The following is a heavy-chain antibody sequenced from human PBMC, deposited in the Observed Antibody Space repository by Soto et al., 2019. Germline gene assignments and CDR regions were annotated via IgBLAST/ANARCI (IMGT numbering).Heavy chain of an antibody. CDR2: IHHSGGT. Sequence: QVQLQESGPGLVKPSGTLSLTCAVSGGSISSSNWWSWVRQPPGKGLEWIGEIHHSGGTNYTPSLESRVTISVDKSKNQFSLKLSAVTAADTAVYYCASRGYSGYDYGGGQGTLVTVSS. D-gene: IGHD5-12*01. CDR3: ASRGYSGYDYG. V-gene: IGHV4-4*02. J-gene: IGHJ4*02. CDR1: GGSISSSNW.